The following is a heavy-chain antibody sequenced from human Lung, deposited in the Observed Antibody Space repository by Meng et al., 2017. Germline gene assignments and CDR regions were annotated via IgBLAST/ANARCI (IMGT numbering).Heavy chain of an antibody. J-gene: IGHJ4*02. V-gene: IGHV4-34*01. D-gene: IGHD4-23*01. Sequence: QGQLQQWGAGLLKPSETLSLTCVVSGGSFSDYYWSWIRQPPGKGLEWIGEINHSGSTNYNPSLESRVTISVDTSQNNLSLKLSSVTAADSAVYYCARGPTTMAHDFDYWGQGTLVTVSS. CDR1: GGSFSDYY. CDR3: ARGPTTMAHDFDY. CDR2: INHSGST.